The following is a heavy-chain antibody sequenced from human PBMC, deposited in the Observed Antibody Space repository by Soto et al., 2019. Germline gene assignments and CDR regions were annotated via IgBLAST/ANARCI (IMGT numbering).Heavy chain of an antibody. CDR3: ARVDSSSWYSSYYYYGMDV. D-gene: IGHD6-13*01. CDR2: INAGNGNT. Sequence: ASVKVSCKASGYTFTSYAMHWVRQAPGQRLEWMGWINAGNGNTKYSQKFQGRVTITRNTSISTAYMELSSLRSEDTAVYYCARVDSSSWYSSYYYYGMDVWGQGTTVTVSS. J-gene: IGHJ6*02. CDR1: GYTFTSYA. V-gene: IGHV1-3*01.